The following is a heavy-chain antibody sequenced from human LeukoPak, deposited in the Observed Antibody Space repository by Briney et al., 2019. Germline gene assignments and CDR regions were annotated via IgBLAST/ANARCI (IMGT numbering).Heavy chain of an antibody. D-gene: IGHD6-13*01. J-gene: IGHJ4*02. Sequence: GGSLRLSCAASGFTFSSYGMHWVRQAPGKGLEWVAFIRYDGSNKYYADSVKGRFTISRDNSKNTLYLQMNSLRAEDTAVYYCAKDRRVAAAGTVLSDYWGQGTLVTVSS. V-gene: IGHV3-30*02. CDR1: GFTFSSYG. CDR2: IRYDGSNK. CDR3: AKDRRVAAAGTVLSDY.